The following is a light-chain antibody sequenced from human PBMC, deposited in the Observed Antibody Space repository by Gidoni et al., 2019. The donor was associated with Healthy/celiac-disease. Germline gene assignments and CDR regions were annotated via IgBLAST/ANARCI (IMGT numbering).Light chain of an antibody. CDR3: QQSYSTPPA. J-gene: IGKJ2*01. Sequence: DIQMTQSPSSLSASVGDRVTITCRASQSISNYLNWYQHKAGRAPTLLLYAASSLQSGVPSRFSGSGSGTDFTLTISNLQLEDFATYYCQQSYSTPPAFGQGTKLEIK. CDR2: AAS. CDR1: QSISNY. V-gene: IGKV1-39*01.